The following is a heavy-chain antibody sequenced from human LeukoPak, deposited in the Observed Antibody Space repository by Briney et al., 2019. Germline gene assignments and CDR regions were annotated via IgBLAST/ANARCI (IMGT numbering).Heavy chain of an antibody. CDR3: AKDCSSTSCYHDY. CDR2: ISSSSSYI. V-gene: IGHV3-21*04. CDR1: GFTFSSYS. D-gene: IGHD2-2*01. Sequence: PGGSLRLSCAASGFTFSSYSMNWVRQAPGKGLEWVSSISSSSSYIYYADSVKGRFTISRDNAKNSLYLQMNSLRAEDTAVYYCAKDCSSTSCYHDYWGQGTLVTVSS. J-gene: IGHJ4*02.